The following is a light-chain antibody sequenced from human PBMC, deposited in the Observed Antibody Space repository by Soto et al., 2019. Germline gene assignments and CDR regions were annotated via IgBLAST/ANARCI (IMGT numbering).Light chain of an antibody. CDR2: DAS. J-gene: IGKJ5*01. CDR3: QQRSNWIT. CDR1: QSVSRY. V-gene: IGKV3-11*01. Sequence: EILFAQSPAALTLSPGESATLSCRGSQSVSRYLAWYQQKAGQAPRLLIYDASYRATGIPARFSGSGPGTDFTLTISSLESEDFAVYYCQQRSNWITFGQGTRLEIK.